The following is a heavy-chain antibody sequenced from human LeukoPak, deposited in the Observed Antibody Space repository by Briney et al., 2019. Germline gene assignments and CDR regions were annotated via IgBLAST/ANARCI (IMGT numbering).Heavy chain of an antibody. V-gene: IGHV4-30-2*01. D-gene: IGHD3-10*01. Sequence: SETLSLTCTVSGGSISSDGYYWSWIRQPPGKGLEWIGYIYHSGSTYYNPSLKGRVTISIDRSKNQFSLKLSSVTAADTAVYYCARQGDRGDTNWFDPWGQGTLVTVSS. CDR1: GGSISSDGYY. CDR2: IYHSGST. CDR3: ARQGDRGDTNWFDP. J-gene: IGHJ5*02.